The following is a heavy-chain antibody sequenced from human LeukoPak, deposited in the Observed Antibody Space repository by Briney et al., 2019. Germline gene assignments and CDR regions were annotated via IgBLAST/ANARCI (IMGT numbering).Heavy chain of an antibody. V-gene: IGHV3-30-3*01. Sequence: GGSLRLSCAASGFTFSSYAVHWVRQAPGKGLEWVAVISYDGSNKYYADSVKGRFTTSRDNSKNTLYLQMNSLRAEDTAVYYCASPNPADYWGQGTLVTVSS. D-gene: IGHD2-8*01. J-gene: IGHJ4*02. CDR1: GFTFSSYA. CDR3: ASPNPADY. CDR2: ISYDGSNK.